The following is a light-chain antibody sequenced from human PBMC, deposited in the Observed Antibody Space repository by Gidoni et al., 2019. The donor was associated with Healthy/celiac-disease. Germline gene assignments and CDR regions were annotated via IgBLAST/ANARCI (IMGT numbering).Light chain of an antibody. V-gene: IGLV3-25*03. CDR2: KDS. CDR1: ALPKQY. J-gene: IGLJ3*02. CDR3: QSADSSGTYG. Sequence: SYELTQPPSVSVSPGQTARITCPGDALPKQYAYWYQQKPGQAPVLVIYKDSERPSGIPERFSGSSSGTTVTLTISGVQAEDGADYYCQSADSSGTYGFGGGTKLTVL.